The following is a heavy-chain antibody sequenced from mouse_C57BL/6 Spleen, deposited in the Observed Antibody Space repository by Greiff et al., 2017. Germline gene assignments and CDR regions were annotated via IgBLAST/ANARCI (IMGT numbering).Heavy chain of an antibody. V-gene: IGHV1-55*01. CDR3: ARRAYYSNYDGLAY. Sequence: QVQLQQSGAELVRPGASVKMSCKASGYTFTSYWITWVKQRPGQGLEWIGDIYPGSGSTNYNEKFKSKDTLTVDTSSSTAYMQLSSLTSEDSAAYYCARRAYYSNYDGLAYWGQGTLVTVSA. CDR2: IYPGSGST. D-gene: IGHD2-5*01. J-gene: IGHJ3*01. CDR1: GYTFTSYW.